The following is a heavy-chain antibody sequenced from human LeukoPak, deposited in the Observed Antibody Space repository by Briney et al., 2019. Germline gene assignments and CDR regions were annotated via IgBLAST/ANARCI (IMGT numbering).Heavy chain of an antibody. V-gene: IGHV1-24*01. J-gene: IGHJ3*02. CDR1: GYTLTELS. D-gene: IGHD1-26*01. Sequence: RASVKVSCKVSGYTLTELSMHWVRQAPGKGLEWMGGFDSEDGETIYAQKFQGRVTMTEDTSTDTAYMELSSLRSEDTAVYYCATSRSRFIVGATSYAFDIWGQGTMVTVSS. CDR3: ATSRSRFIVGATSYAFDI. CDR2: FDSEDGET.